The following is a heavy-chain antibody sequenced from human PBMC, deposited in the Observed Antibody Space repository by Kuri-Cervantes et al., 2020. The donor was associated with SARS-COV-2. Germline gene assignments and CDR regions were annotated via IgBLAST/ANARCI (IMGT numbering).Heavy chain of an antibody. Sequence: LSLTCAASGFTFSSYSMNWVRQAPGKGLEWVSYISSSSSTIYYADSVKGRFTISRDNAKNSLYLQMNSLRAEDTAVYYCARVHAPFAFDFDYWGQGTLVTVSS. J-gene: IGHJ4*02. CDR3: ARVHAPFAFDFDY. CDR1: GFTFSSYS. V-gene: IGHV3-48*01. CDR2: ISSSSSTI. D-gene: IGHD2-2*01.